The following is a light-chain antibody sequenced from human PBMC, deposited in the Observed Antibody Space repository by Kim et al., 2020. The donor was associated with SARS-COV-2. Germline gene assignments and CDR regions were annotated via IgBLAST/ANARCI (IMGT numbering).Light chain of an antibody. CDR1: QRVTSNY. V-gene: IGKV3-20*01. J-gene: IGKJ2*01. CDR3: QQYGTPLYT. CDR2: GAS. Sequence: LFPVERATLSCRANQRVTSNYLNWYQQKPGQAPRLLIYGASRRASGIPDRFSGSGSGTDFTLIISSLDPEDLAVYYCQQYGTPLYTFGQGTKLEIK.